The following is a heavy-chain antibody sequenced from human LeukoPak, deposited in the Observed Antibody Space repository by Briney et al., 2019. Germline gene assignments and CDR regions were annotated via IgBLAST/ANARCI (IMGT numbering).Heavy chain of an antibody. V-gene: IGHV4-59*01. CDR2: IYYSGTT. Sequence: RTSETLSLTRTVSGGSISSYYWSWIRQPPGKGLEWIGYIYYSGTTNYNPSLKSRVTISVDTSKNQFSLKLSSVTAADTAVYYCARTFSGSYYYYGMDVWGQGTTVTVSS. J-gene: IGHJ6*02. CDR3: ARTFSGSYYYYGMDV. D-gene: IGHD1-26*01. CDR1: GGSISSYY.